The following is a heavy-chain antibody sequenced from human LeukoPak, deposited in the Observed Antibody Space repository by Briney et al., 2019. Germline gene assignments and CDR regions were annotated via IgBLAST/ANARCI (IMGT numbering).Heavy chain of an antibody. Sequence: SETLSLTCTVSGGSISSSSYYWGWIRQPPGKGLEWIGSIYYSGSTYYNPSLKSRVTISVDTSKNQFSLKLSSVTAADTAVYYCANTAEYCSSTSCSYYFDYWGQGTLVTVSS. D-gene: IGHD2-2*01. V-gene: IGHV4-39*01. CDR1: GGSISSSSYY. J-gene: IGHJ4*02. CDR2: IYYSGST. CDR3: ANTAEYCSSTSCSYYFDY.